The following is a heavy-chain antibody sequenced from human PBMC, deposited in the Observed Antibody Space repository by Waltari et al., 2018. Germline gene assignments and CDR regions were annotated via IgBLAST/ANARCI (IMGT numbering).Heavy chain of an antibody. CDR3: ASRITRYY. CDR1: GYTVTGYY. V-gene: IGHV1-2*02. J-gene: IGHJ4*02. D-gene: IGHD3-16*01. Sequence: QGQLVQSGAEGKKPGASVKVSCKASGYTVTGYYMHWVRQAPGQGLEWRGWINPNSGGTNYPQTFQGRVTMTRDTSISTAYMELSRLRSDDTAVYYCASRITRYYWGQGTLVTVSS. CDR2: INPNSGGT.